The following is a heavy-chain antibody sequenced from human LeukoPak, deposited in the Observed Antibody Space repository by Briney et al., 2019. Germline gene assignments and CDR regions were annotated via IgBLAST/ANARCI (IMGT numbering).Heavy chain of an antibody. J-gene: IGHJ4*02. CDR1: GGSISSGDYY. Sequence: PSQTLSLTCTVSGGSISSGDYYWSWIRQPPGKGLEWIGYIYCSGSTYYNPSLKSRVTISVDTSKNQFSLKLSSVTAADTAVYYCARGITIFGVVVWGQGTLVTVSS. D-gene: IGHD3-3*01. CDR3: ARGITIFGVVV. V-gene: IGHV4-30-4*01. CDR2: IYCSGST.